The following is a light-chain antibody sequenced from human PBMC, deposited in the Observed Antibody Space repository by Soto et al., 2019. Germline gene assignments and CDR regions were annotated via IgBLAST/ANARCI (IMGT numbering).Light chain of an antibody. V-gene: IGLV2-14*03. CDR2: HVT. CDR1: SSDIGHYDY. Sequence: STLTQRASVSGSPGQSITISCTGTSSDIGHYDYVSWYQQHPGKAPKLMIYHVTYRPSGVSNRYSGSKSGNSASLTISGLQADDEADYYCCSLTTSHTYVFGSGTKVTVL. CDR3: CSLTTSHTYV. J-gene: IGLJ1*01.